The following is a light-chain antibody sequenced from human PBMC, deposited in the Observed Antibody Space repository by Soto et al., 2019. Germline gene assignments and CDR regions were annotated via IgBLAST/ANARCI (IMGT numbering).Light chain of an antibody. V-gene: IGKV3-15*01. Sequence: EIVMTQSPATLSVSPGERATLSRRASQSVGSNLAWYQQKPGQAPRLLIYGASTRATGIPARFSGSGSGTEFTLTISSLQSEDFAVYYCQQYNNWPSWTFGQGTKVDIK. J-gene: IGKJ1*01. CDR1: QSVGSN. CDR2: GAS. CDR3: QQYNNWPSWT.